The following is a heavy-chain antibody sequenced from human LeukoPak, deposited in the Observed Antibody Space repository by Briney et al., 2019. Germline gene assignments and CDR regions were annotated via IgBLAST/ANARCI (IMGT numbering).Heavy chain of an antibody. D-gene: IGHD4-17*01. CDR3: ARLWRPHDYDNWFDH. CDR1: GGYVSSSL. V-gene: IGHV4-59*02. Sequence: SETLSLTCTVSGGYVSSSLWTWIQQAAGKGLDLIGFTYDGGRGNYKPSLRGRVDISLDTSNNRYSLRLTSVTAADTGVYYCARLWRPHDYDNWFDHWGQGILVTVSS. CDR2: TYDGGRG. J-gene: IGHJ5*02.